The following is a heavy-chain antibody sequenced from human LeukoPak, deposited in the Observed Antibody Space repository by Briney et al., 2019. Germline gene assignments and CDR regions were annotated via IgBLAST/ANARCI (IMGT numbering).Heavy chain of an antibody. Sequence: ASVKVSCKASGYTFTGYYMHWVRQAPGQGLEWMGWINPNSGGTNYAQKFQGRVTMTRDTSISTAYMELSRLRSDDTAVYYCARVLAVAGTTPFDYWGQGTLVTVSS. CDR2: INPNSGGT. CDR3: ARVLAVAGTTPFDY. J-gene: IGHJ4*02. D-gene: IGHD6-19*01. CDR1: GYTFTGYY. V-gene: IGHV1-2*02.